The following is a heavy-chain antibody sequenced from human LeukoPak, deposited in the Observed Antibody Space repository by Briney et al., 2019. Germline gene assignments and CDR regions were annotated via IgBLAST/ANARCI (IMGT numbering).Heavy chain of an antibody. Sequence: GASVKVSCKASGYTFTGYYMHWVRQAPGQGLEWMGWINPNSGGTNYAQKFQGRVTMTRDTSISTAYMELSRLRSDDTAVYYCARGLVKVAVAGTRRVTWFDPWGQGTLVTVSS. J-gene: IGHJ5*02. V-gene: IGHV1-2*02. D-gene: IGHD6-19*01. CDR2: INPNSGGT. CDR1: GYTFTGYY. CDR3: ARGLVKVAVAGTRRVTWFDP.